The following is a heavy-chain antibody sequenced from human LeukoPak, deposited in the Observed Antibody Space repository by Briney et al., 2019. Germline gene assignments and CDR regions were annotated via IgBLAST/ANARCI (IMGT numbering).Heavy chain of an antibody. V-gene: IGHV4-4*02. J-gene: IGHJ4*02. CDR1: GGSISTSNW. D-gene: IGHD5-24*01. Sequence: SGTLSLTCAVSGGSISTSNWWSWVRQPPGKGLEWIGEIYHSGSTNYNPSLKSRVTILVEKSKNQFSLKLSSVTAADTAVYYCARDGRWLQFLDYWGQGTLVTVSS. CDR2: IYHSGST. CDR3: ARDGRWLQFLDY.